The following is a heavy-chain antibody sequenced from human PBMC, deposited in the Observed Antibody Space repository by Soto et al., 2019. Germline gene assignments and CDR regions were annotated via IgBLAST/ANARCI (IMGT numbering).Heavy chain of an antibody. CDR3: AREPYCSGGTCLGY. CDR1: GGSISGYY. CDR2: IYYSGST. Sequence: SETLSLTCTVSGGSISGYYWSWVRKPPGKGLEWIGYIYYSGSTNYNPSLKSRVTLSVDTSKNQFSLRLSSVTAADMAVYYCAREPYCSGGTCLGYWGQGTLVTV. V-gene: IGHV4-59*01. J-gene: IGHJ4*02. D-gene: IGHD2-15*01.